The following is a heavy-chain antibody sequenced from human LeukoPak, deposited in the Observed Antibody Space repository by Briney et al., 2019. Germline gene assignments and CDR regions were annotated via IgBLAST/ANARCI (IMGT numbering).Heavy chain of an antibody. CDR3: ARLSVTTQTYDY. D-gene: IGHD4-17*01. J-gene: IGHJ4*02. Sequence: GASVKVSCKASGYTFTTYGISWVRQAPGQGLEWMGWISAYNGNRNYAQKLQGRVTMTTDTSTTTAYIELRSLRSDDTAVYYCARLSVTTQTYDYWGQGTLVTVSS. CDR1: GYTFTTYG. CDR2: ISAYNGNR. V-gene: IGHV1-18*01.